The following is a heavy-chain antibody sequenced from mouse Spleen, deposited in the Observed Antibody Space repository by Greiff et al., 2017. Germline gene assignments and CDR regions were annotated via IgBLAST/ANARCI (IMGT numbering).Heavy chain of an antibody. D-gene: IGHD1-1*01. Sequence: EVKVVESGGGLVKPGGSLKLSCAASGFTFSSYAMSWVRQTPEKRLEWVASISSGGSTYYPDSVKGRFTISRDNARNILYLQMSSLRSEDTAMYYCAREPIYYYGSSYRGDAMDYWGQGTSVTVSS. CDR3: AREPIYYYGSSYRGDAMDY. J-gene: IGHJ4*01. CDR1: GFTFSSYA. V-gene: IGHV5-6-5*01. CDR2: ISSGGST.